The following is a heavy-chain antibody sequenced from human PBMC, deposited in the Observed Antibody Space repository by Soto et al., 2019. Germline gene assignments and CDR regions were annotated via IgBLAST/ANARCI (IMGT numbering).Heavy chain of an antibody. CDR3: AKGYSGYVLSGFDY. CDR2: ISWNSGSI. D-gene: IGHD5-12*01. J-gene: IGHJ4*02. V-gene: IGHV3-9*01. CDR1: GFTFDDYA. Sequence: GGSLRLSCAASGFTFDDYAMHWVRQAPGKGLEWASGISWNSGSIGYADSVKGRFTISRDNAKNSLYLQMNSLRAEGTALYYCAKGYSGYVLSGFDYWGQGTLVTVSS.